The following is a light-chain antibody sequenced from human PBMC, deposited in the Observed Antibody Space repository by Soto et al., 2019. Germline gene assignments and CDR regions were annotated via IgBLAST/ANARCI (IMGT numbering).Light chain of an antibody. V-gene: IGKV1-5*01. CDR3: QQYNSYPWT. CDR2: DIS. J-gene: IGKJ1*01. Sequence: DIQMTQSPSTLSASLGDRGTISCRASQTVSNVLAWFQQKPGRAPKLLIFDISNLASGVPSRFSVRGSGSATEFTLTISSLKPDDSATYYCQQYNSYPWTFGQGTNVEIK. CDR1: QTVSNV.